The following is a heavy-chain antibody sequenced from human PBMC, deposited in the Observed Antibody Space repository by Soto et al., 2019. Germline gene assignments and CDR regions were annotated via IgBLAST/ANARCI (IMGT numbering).Heavy chain of an antibody. CDR1: GYTFTRYY. V-gene: IGHV1-18*01. J-gene: IGHJ4*02. CDR3: ARGGQWDFLSDY. Sequence: QVQLVQSGAEVKKPAASVKVSCMASGYTFTRYYINWVRQAPGQGLEWMGWVSAYNGNTHYEPKLQCRVTVTTDTSTSTAEMELSILRSDDRAIYFCARGGQWDFLSDYWGQGTLVSVSS. D-gene: IGHD1-26*01. CDR2: VSAYNGNT.